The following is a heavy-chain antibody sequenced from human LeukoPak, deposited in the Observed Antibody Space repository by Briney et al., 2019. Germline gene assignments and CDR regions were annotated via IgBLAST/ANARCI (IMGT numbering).Heavy chain of an antibody. CDR1: DFTVSSSY. Sequence: GGSLRLSCATSDFTVSSSYMSWVRQAPGKGLEWVSIIYSNGSTYYADSMKGRFTISRDNSKNTLYLQMNSLRAEDTAVYYCARFYSSGSFGAFDIWGQETMVTVSS. D-gene: IGHD6-19*01. CDR3: ARFYSSGSFGAFDI. V-gene: IGHV3-53*01. J-gene: IGHJ3*02. CDR2: IYSNGST.